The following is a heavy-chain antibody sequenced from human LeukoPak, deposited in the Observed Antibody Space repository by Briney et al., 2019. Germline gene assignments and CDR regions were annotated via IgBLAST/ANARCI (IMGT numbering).Heavy chain of an antibody. D-gene: IGHD6-13*01. V-gene: IGHV3-21*01. Sequence: PGGSLRLSCVASGFTFSRYSMNWVRQAPGKGLEWVSSISTSSSYIYYEDSVKGRFTISRHNSKNSLYLQMNSLRAEDTAVYYCAGGRTYSSSTLEDYWGQGTLVTVSS. CDR2: ISTSSSYI. CDR1: GFTFSRYS. J-gene: IGHJ4*02. CDR3: AGGRTYSSSTLEDY.